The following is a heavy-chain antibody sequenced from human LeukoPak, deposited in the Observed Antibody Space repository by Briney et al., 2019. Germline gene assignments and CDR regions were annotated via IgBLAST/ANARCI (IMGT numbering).Heavy chain of an antibody. CDR1: GGSISSSSYY. CDR3: ARGRRITIFGVVNDY. D-gene: IGHD3-3*01. CDR2: IYYSGST. Sequence: SETLSLTCTVSGGSISSSSYYWGWIRQPPGKGLEWIGSIYYSGSTYYNPSLKSRVTISVDTSKNQFSLKLSSVTAADTAVYYCARGRRITIFGVVNDYWGQGTLVTVSS. J-gene: IGHJ4*02. V-gene: IGHV4-39*01.